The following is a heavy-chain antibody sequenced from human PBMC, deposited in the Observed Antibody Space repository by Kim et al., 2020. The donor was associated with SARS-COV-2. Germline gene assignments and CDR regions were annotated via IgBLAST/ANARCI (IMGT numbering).Heavy chain of an antibody. CDR1: GFTFSSYG. V-gene: IGHV3-33*01. D-gene: IGHD2-2*01. J-gene: IGHJ6*02. Sequence: GGSLRLSCAASGFTFSSYGMHWVRQAPGKGLQWVAVIWYDGSNQYYADSVKGRFTISRDNSKNTLHLQMNSLRAEDTAVYYCARAGYCSSTSCSKFYYYCMDVWGQGTTVPVSS. CDR3: ARAGYCSSTSCSKFYYYCMDV. CDR2: IWYDGSNQ.